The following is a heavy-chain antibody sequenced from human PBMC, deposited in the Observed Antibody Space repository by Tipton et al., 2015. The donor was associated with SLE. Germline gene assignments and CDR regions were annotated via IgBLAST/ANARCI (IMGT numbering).Heavy chain of an antibody. V-gene: IGHV4-34*01. Sequence: TLSLTCAVYGGSFSGYYWSLIRQPPGKGLEWIGEINHSGGTNYNPSLKSRVTISVDTSKNQFSLKLSSVTAADTAVYYCARAPGLDRDYYYYYYMDVWGKGTTVTVSS. D-gene: IGHD3/OR15-3a*01. CDR3: ARAPGLDRDYYYYYYMDV. CDR1: GGSFSGYY. J-gene: IGHJ6*03. CDR2: INHSGGT.